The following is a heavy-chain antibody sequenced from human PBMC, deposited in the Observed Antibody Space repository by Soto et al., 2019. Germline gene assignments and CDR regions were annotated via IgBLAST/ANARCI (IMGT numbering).Heavy chain of an antibody. V-gene: IGHV3-7*01. CDR3: ARSKLPEAGTLFDH. CDR2: INQDGSEK. CDR1: GFTFSSYW. J-gene: IGHJ4*02. D-gene: IGHD6-19*01. Sequence: GGSLRLSCAASGFTFSSYWMSWVRQAPGKGLEWVARINQDGSEKYYADSVKGRFTITRDNAENSLFLQMNTLRDADTAVYYCARSKLPEAGTLFDHWGQGTLVTVSS.